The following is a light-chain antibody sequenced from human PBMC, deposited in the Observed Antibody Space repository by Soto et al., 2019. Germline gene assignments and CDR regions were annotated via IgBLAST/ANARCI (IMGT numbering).Light chain of an antibody. CDR2: WAS. V-gene: IGKV4-1*01. CDR1: DSVLSTSNNKNY. CDR3: QQYHSDPIT. J-gene: IGKJ5*01. Sequence: DIVMAHSPDSLGVSLGEMATINFKSSDSVLSTSNNKNYLAWFQHKKGQPPKXXIYWASVRASGVPDRFSGSGYGTDFTLTISSLQAEDVAVYYCQQYHSDPITFGQGTRLEIK.